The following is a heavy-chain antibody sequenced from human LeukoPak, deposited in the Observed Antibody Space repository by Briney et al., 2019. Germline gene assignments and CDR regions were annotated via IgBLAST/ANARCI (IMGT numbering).Heavy chain of an antibody. V-gene: IGHV3-33*06. CDR2: IWYDGSNK. CDR1: GFTFSRCG. Sequence: PGRSLRLSCAASGFTFSRCGMHWVRQAPGKGLEWVAVIWYDGSNKYYAESVKGRFTISRDNSKNTLYLQMNSLRAEDTAVYYCAKDYPTPAHWGQGTLVTVSS. J-gene: IGHJ4*02. CDR3: AKDYPTPAH.